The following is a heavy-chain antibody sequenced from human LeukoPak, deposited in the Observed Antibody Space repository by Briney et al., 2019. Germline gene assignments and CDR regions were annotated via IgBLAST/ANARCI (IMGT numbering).Heavy chain of an antibody. CDR1: GYTFTSYD. V-gene: IGHV1-8*01. CDR2: MNPNSGNT. D-gene: IGHD6-6*01. Sequence: ASVKVSCKASGYTFTSYDINWVRQATGQGLEWMGWMNPNSGNTGYAQKFQGRVTMTRNTSISTAYMELSSLRSEDTAVYYCAREFDSIAARSPRFDPWGQGTLVTVSS. J-gene: IGHJ5*02. CDR3: AREFDSIAARSPRFDP.